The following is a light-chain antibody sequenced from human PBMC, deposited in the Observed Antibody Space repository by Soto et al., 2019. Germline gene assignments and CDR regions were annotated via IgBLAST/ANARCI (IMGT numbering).Light chain of an antibody. V-gene: IGKV3-20*01. CDR3: QQYDSSPLT. Sequence: EIVLTQSPGTLSLSPGERATLSCRASQSISSSLLAWYQQKAGQAPRLLIYGASSRATGIPDRFSGSGSGTDFTLTISRLEPEDFAVYYCQQYDSSPLTFGGGTKVEIK. CDR2: GAS. J-gene: IGKJ4*01. CDR1: QSISSSL.